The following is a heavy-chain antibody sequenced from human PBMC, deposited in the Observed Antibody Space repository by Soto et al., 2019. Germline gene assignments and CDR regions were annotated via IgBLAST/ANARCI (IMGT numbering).Heavy chain of an antibody. Sequence: QLQLQESGSGLVKPSQTLSLTCAVSGGSISSGGYSWSWIRQPPGKGLEWIGYIYHSGSTYYNPSLKSRVTISVDRSKNQFSLKLSSVTAADTAVYYCAREKLGIQDWYFDLWGRGTLVTVSS. D-gene: IGHD7-27*01. J-gene: IGHJ2*01. V-gene: IGHV4-30-2*01. CDR2: IYHSGST. CDR3: AREKLGIQDWYFDL. CDR1: GGSISSGGYS.